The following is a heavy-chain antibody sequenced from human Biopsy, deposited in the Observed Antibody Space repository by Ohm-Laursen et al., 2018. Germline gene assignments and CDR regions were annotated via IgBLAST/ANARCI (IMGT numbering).Heavy chain of an antibody. V-gene: IGHV4-59*08. Sequence: GTLSLTCTVSRGSISSSYWSWIRQPPGQGLEWIGHASYSGYTNYNPSLKSRVTISVDTSKNHFSLNLRSVTAADTAVYSCARLGNFWNAEDGLDLWGLGTMVTVSS. CDR2: ASYSGYT. D-gene: IGHD3-3*01. J-gene: IGHJ3*01. CDR3: ARLGNFWNAEDGLDL. CDR1: RGSISSSY.